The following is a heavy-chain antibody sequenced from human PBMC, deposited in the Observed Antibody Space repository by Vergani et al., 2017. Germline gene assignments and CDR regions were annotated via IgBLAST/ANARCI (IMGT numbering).Heavy chain of an antibody. J-gene: IGHJ3*02. CDR1: GFTFSSYG. Sequence: QVQLVESGGGVVQPGRSLRLSCAASGFTFSSYGMHWVRQAPGKGLEWVAVISYDGSNKYYADSVKGRFTISRDNSKNTLYLQMNSLRVEDTAVYYCAKDMGSYSSGWYYDAFDIWGQGTMVTVSS. D-gene: IGHD6-19*01. CDR3: AKDMGSYSSGWYYDAFDI. V-gene: IGHV3-30*18. CDR2: ISYDGSNK.